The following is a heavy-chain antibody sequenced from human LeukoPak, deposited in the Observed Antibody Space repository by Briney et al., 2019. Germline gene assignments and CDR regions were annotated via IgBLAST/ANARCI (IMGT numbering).Heavy chain of an antibody. J-gene: IGHJ3*02. Sequence: SGPTLVNPTQTLTLTCTFSGFSLSTSGVGVGWIRQPPGKALEWLALIYWNDDKRYSPSLKSRLTITKDTSKNQVVLTMTNMDPVDTATYYCAHRPRRGDSSGYYSFHAFDIWGQGTMVTVSS. V-gene: IGHV2-5*01. CDR1: GFSLSTSGVG. CDR3: AHRPRRGDSSGYYSFHAFDI. D-gene: IGHD3-22*01. CDR2: IYWNDDK.